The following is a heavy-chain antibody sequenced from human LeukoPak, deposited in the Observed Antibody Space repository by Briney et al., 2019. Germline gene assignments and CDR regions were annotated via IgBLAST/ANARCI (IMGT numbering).Heavy chain of an antibody. J-gene: IGHJ4*02. CDR2: IDYSGST. CDR3: ARGVRGSVAVRRFDY. CDR1: GGSLSSYY. V-gene: IGHV4-59*08. Sequence: PSETLSLTCIVSGGSLSSYYWSWIRQSPGKGLEWIGYIDYSGSTKYNPSLKSRVTVSVDTSKNQFSLELSSVTAADTAVYYCARGVRGSVAVRRFDYWGQGTLVTVSS. D-gene: IGHD6-19*01.